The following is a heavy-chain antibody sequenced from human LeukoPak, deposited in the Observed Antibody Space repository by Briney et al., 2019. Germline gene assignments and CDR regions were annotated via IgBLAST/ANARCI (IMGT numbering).Heavy chain of an antibody. CDR2: ISGYNGKT. CDR1: GYTFTSFG. J-gene: IGHJ4*02. V-gene: IGHV1-18*01. D-gene: IGHD3-22*01. Sequence: ASVKVSCKASGYTFTSFGISWVRQAPGQGLEWMGWISGYNGKTNYAQNLQGRVTVTTDTSTSTTYMELSSLRSEDTAVYYCARSNAYYYDSSGYRSFDYWGQGTLVTVSS. CDR3: ARSNAYYYDSSGYRSFDY.